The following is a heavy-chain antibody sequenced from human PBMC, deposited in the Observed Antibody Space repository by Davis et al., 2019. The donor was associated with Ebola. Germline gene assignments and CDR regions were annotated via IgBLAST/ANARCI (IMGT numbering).Heavy chain of an antibody. Sequence: GESLKISCAASGFTFSSYGMHWVRQAPGKGLEWVAVIWYDGSNKYYADSVKGRFTISRDNSKNTLYLQMNSLRAEDTAVYYCARDQDTSPEWNWFDSWGQGTLVTVSS. J-gene: IGHJ5*01. CDR1: GFTFSSYG. CDR2: IWYDGSNK. D-gene: IGHD3-3*01. V-gene: IGHV3-33*01. CDR3: ARDQDTSPEWNWFDS.